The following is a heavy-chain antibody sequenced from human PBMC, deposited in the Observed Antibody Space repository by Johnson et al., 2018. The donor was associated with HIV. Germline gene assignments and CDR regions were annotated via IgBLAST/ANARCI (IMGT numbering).Heavy chain of an antibody. V-gene: IGHV3-9*01. CDR2: ISWNSGSI. CDR3: AKEKKTMVQGLGAFDI. J-gene: IGHJ3*02. Sequence: VQLVESGGGVVQPGRSLRLSCAASGFTFDDYAMHWVRQAPGKGLEWVSGISWNSGSIGYVDSVTGRFTISRDNAKNSLYLQMNSLRAEDTALYYCAKEKKTMVQGLGAFDIWGQGTMVTVSS. CDR1: GFTFDDYA. D-gene: IGHD3-10*01.